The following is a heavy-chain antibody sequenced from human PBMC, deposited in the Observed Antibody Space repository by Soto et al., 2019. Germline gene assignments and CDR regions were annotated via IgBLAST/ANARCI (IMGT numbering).Heavy chain of an antibody. CDR1: VGTFSSST. CDR2: IIPILGIA. V-gene: IGHV1-69*08. Sequence: QVQLAQSGAEVKKPGSSVKVSCHASVGTFSSSTISWVRQDPGQGVEWMGRIIPILGIANYAQKFKGRVTITADKSTSTAYMELSSLISEDTAVYYCARDDWSSTSFIDYWGQGTLVTVSS. J-gene: IGHJ4*02. CDR3: ARDDWSSTSFIDY. D-gene: IGHD2-2*01.